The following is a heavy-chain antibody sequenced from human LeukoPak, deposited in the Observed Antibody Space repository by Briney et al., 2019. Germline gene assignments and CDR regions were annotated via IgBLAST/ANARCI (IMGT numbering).Heavy chain of an antibody. J-gene: IGHJ3*02. CDR2: INHSGST. V-gene: IGHV4-34*01. CDR1: GGSFSGYY. CDR3: ARANQQLDAFDI. Sequence: SETLSLTCAVYGGSFSGYYWSWIRQPPGKGLDGIGEINHSGSTNYNPSLKSRVTISVDTSKNQFSLKLSSVTAADTAVYYCARANQQLDAFDIWGQGTMVTVSS. D-gene: IGHD6-13*01.